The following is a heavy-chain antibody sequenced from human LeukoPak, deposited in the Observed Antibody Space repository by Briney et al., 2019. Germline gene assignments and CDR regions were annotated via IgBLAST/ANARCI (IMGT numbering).Heavy chain of an antibody. V-gene: IGHV1-69*13. J-gene: IGHJ6*03. Sequence: GASVKVSCKASGGTFSSYAISWVRQAPGQGLEWMGGIIPIFGTANYAQKFQGRVTITADESTSTAYMELSSLRSDDTAVYYCASAGHGSGSYYYYYYMDVWGKGTTVTVSS. CDR2: IIPIFGTA. CDR3: ASAGHGSGSYYYYYYMDV. D-gene: IGHD3-10*01. CDR1: GGTFSSYA.